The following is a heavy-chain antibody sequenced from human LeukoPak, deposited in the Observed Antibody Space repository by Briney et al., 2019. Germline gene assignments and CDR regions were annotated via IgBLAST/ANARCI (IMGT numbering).Heavy chain of an antibody. J-gene: IGHJ4*02. CDR3: AKDFKCEL. CDR1: GFTFSDFA. Sequence: GGSLRLSCAASGFTFSDFAMSWVRQAPGKGLEWVSTVTGSGSRIYYADSVKGRFTISRDNSKNTLYLQMNSLRAEDTAVYYCAKDFKCELWGQGTLVTVSS. V-gene: IGHV3-23*01. CDR2: VTGSGSRI. D-gene: IGHD4/OR15-4a*01.